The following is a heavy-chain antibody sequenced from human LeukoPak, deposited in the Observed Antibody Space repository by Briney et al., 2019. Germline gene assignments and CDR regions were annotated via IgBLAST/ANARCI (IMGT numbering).Heavy chain of an antibody. D-gene: IGHD3-22*01. V-gene: IGHV3-11*01. Sequence: GGSLRLSCAASGFTFSYYYMSWIRQAPGKGLEWVSYISSSGSTIYYADSVKGRFTISRDNAKNSLYLQMNSLRAEDTAVYYCARYDSSVPALSPDYWGQGTLVTVSS. CDR2: ISSSGSTI. CDR1: GFTFSYYY. J-gene: IGHJ4*02. CDR3: ARYDSSVPALSPDY.